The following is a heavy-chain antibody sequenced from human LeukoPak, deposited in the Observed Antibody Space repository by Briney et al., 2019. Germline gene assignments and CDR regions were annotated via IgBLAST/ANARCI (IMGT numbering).Heavy chain of an antibody. D-gene: IGHD6-19*01. CDR3: ASSVGGSGWYSFDY. V-gene: IGHV4-59*01. CDR2: IYYSGST. CDR1: GGSISSYY. J-gene: IGHJ4*02. Sequence: SETLSLTCAVSGGSISSYYWSWIRQPPGKGLEWIGYIYYSGSTNYNPSLKSRVTISVDTSKNQFSLQLSSVPAADPAVYYCASSVGGSGWYSFDYWGQGTLVTVSS.